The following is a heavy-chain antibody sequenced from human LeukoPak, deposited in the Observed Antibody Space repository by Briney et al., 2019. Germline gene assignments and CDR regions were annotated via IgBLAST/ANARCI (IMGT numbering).Heavy chain of an antibody. J-gene: IGHJ5*02. D-gene: IGHD2-15*01. Sequence: GGSLRLSCAASGFTFSSYAMHWVRQAPGKGLEWVSYISSSGSTIYYADSVKGRFTISRDNAKNSLYLQMNSLRAEDTAVYYCARDGENTGSGPNWFDPWGQGTLVTVSS. V-gene: IGHV3-48*04. CDR1: GFTFSSYA. CDR2: ISSSGSTI. CDR3: ARDGENTGSGPNWFDP.